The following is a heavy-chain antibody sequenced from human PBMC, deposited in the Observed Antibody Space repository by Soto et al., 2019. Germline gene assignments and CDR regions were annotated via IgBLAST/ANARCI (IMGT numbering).Heavy chain of an antibody. V-gene: IGHV3-23*01. CDR3: AKDFRGYYDFWSGYYNFDY. CDR2: ISGSGGST. Sequence: PGGSLRLSCAASGFTFSSYAMSWVRQAPGKGLEWVSAISGSGGSTYYADSVKGRFTISRDNSKNTLYLQMNSLRAEDTAVYYCAKDFRGYYDFWSGYYNFDYWGQGTLVTVSS. D-gene: IGHD3-3*01. J-gene: IGHJ4*02. CDR1: GFTFSSYA.